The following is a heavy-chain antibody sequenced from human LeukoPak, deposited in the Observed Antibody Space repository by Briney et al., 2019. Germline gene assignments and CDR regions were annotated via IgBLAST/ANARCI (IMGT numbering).Heavy chain of an antibody. CDR1: GGSISSYY. J-gene: IGHJ4*02. V-gene: IGHV4-59*01. CDR3: ARDPGFGGNSDQPYFDY. D-gene: IGHD4-23*01. Sequence: SSETLSLTCTVSGGSISSYYWSWIRQPPGKGLEWIGYIYYSGSTNYNPSLKSRVTISVDTSKNQFSLKLSSVTAADTAVYYCARDPGFGGNSDQPYFDYWGQGTLVTVSS. CDR2: IYYSGST.